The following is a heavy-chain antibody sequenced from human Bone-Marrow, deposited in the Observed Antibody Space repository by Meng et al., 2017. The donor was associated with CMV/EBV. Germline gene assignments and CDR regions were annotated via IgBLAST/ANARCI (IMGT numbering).Heavy chain of an antibody. D-gene: IGHD6-13*01. J-gene: IGHJ1*01. V-gene: IGHV3-30-3*01. CDR1: GFTFSSYA. CDR2: ISYDGSNK. CDR3: GIAAAGVEYFPH. Sequence: GESLKISCAASGFTFSSYAMHWVRQAPGKGLEWVAVISYDGSNKYYADSVKGRFTISRDNSKNTLYLQMNSLRAEDTAVYYCGIAAAGVEYFPHWGQGTLVTVAS.